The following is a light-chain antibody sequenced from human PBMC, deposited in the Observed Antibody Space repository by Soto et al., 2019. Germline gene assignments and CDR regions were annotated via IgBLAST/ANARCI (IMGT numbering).Light chain of an antibody. V-gene: IGKV3-15*01. CDR2: DTS. J-gene: IGKJ1*01. Sequence: EIVLTQSPAALSVSPGERVTLSCWASQSVGSTLNWYQQRPGQAPRLLIYDTSIRATGIPARFSGSGSGTEFTLTIASLQSEDFGVYYCQQYYSYPWTFGQGTKVEIK. CDR3: QQYYSYPWT. CDR1: QSVGST.